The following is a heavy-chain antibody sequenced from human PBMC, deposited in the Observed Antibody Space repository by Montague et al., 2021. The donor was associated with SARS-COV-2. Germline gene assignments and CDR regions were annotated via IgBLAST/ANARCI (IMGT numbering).Heavy chain of an antibody. CDR1: GGSFSGYY. V-gene: IGHV4-34*01. D-gene: IGHD5-12*01. CDR3: ARGDIGAHGPPFDS. CDR2: IKDNGFT. J-gene: IGHJ4*02. Sequence: SETLSLTCVVYGGSFSGYYWRWIRQPPGKGLEWIGEIKDNGFTSYNPSLKSRNTISVDTSKNHFSLKMSTVTAADTAVYYCARGDIGAHGPPFDSWGQGTLVTVSS.